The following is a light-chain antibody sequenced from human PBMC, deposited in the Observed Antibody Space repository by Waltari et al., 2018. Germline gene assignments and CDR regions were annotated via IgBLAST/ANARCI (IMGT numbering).Light chain of an antibody. V-gene: IGLV2-14*01. J-gene: IGLJ3*02. CDR1: SSAVGVYNY. CDR3: SSFTSSSTLRV. Sequence: QSALTQPASVSGSPGQSITIPCTGTSSAVGVYNYVSWYQQHPGKAPKLMIYDVTKRPSGVSTRFSGSKSGNTASLTISGLQAEDEADYYCSSFTSSSTLRVFGGGTKLTVL. CDR2: DVT.